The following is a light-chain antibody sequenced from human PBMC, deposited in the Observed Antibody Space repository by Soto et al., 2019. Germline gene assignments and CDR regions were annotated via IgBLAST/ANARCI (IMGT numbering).Light chain of an antibody. V-gene: IGKV3-11*01. CDR3: QQRSNWPRFT. Sequence: IVLAQSPATLSLSPGERATLSCRASQSVSSYLAWYQQKPGQAPRLLIYDASNRATGIPARFSGSGSGTDFTLTISSLETEDFAVYYGQQRSNWPRFTFGQGTRLEIK. CDR2: DAS. J-gene: IGKJ5*01. CDR1: QSVSSY.